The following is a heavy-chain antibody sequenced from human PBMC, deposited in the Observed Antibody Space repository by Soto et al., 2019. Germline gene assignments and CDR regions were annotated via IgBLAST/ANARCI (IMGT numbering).Heavy chain of an antibody. V-gene: IGHV4-39*01. CDR1: GASISTSSYY. J-gene: IGHJ4*02. CDR3: VKQQLLPGKDS. Sequence: QLQLQESGPGLVKPSETLSLTCTVSGASISTSSYYWGWIRQPPGKGLEWIGNIYYTGTTYYNPSLKGRVTISVDTSKNQYSLKLTSVTAADTSVYYCVKQQLLPGKDSWGQGTLVTVSS. D-gene: IGHD6-13*01. CDR2: IYYTGTT.